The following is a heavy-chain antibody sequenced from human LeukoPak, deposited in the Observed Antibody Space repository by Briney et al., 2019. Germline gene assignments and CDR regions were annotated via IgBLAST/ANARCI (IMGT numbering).Heavy chain of an antibody. CDR3: VKDHDRNWNDKGYFDY. D-gene: IGHD1-1*01. Sequence: GGSLRLSCAASGFTFSGYTMNWVRQAPGKGLEWVSSISSSSYMYYADSVKGRFTISRDNSKGTLDLQMSSLRVEDTAVYYCVKDHDRNWNDKGYFDYWGQGTLVTVSS. CDR2: ISSSSYM. CDR1: GFTFSGYT. J-gene: IGHJ4*02. V-gene: IGHV3-21*01.